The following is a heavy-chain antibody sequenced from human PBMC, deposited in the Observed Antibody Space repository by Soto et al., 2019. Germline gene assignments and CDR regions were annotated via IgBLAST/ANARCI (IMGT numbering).Heavy chain of an antibody. CDR2: IIPIFGTA. V-gene: IGHV1-69*01. Sequence: QVQLVQSGAEVKKPGSSVKVSCKASGGTFSSYAISWVRQAPGQGIEWMGGIIPIFGTANYAQKFQGRVTITADESTSTAYMELSSLRSEDTAVYYCARAAPFIVATTYYYYGMDVWGQGTTVTVSS. CDR3: ARAAPFIVATTYYYYGMDV. D-gene: IGHD5-12*01. J-gene: IGHJ6*02. CDR1: GGTFSSYA.